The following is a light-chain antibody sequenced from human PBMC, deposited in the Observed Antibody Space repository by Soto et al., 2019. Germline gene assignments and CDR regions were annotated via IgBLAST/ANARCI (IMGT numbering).Light chain of an antibody. CDR3: SSYTSSSTLYV. J-gene: IGLJ1*01. CDR2: EVR. V-gene: IGLV2-14*01. Sequence: QSALTQPASVSGSPGQSITMSCTGTSSDVGGYNYVSWYQQHPGKAPKLMIYEVRNRPSGVSNRFSGSKSGNTASLTISGLQAEDEADYYCSSYTSSSTLYVFGTGTKLTVL. CDR1: SSDVGGYNY.